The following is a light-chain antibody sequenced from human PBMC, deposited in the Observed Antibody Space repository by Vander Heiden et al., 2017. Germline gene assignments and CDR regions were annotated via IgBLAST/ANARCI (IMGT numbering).Light chain of an antibody. J-gene: IGKJ4*01. CDR1: QSVSSY. CDR3: RQRSNWPLT. CDR2: DAS. V-gene: IGKV3-11*01. Sequence: EIVLTQSPATLSLSPGERATLSCRASQSVSSYLDWYQQNPDQAPRLLIYDASNRATGIPARFSVSGSGTDFTLTISSLEPADFAVYYCRQRSNWPLTFGGGTKVEIK.